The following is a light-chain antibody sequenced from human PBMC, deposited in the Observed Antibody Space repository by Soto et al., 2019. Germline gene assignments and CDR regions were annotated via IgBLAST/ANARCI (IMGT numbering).Light chain of an antibody. J-gene: IGKJ5*01. V-gene: IGKV3-11*01. Sequence: EIVLTQSPATLSLSPGERATLSCRASQSVSVYVAWYQQKPGQAPRLLIYDASNRATGIPARFSGSGSGTDFTLTISSLEPEDFAVYYCQQRSNWPPHFGQGTRLEI. CDR2: DAS. CDR1: QSVSVY. CDR3: QQRSNWPPH.